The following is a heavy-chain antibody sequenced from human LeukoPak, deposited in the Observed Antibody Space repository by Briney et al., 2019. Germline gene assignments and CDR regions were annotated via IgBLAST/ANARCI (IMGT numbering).Heavy chain of an antibody. CDR1: GFTFSDYY. CDR3: ARDLDWWEPPDSYYYYMDV. D-gene: IGHD1-26*01. V-gene: IGHV3-11*04. J-gene: IGHJ6*03. Sequence: SGGSLRLSCAASGFTFSDYYMSWIRQAPGKGLEWVSYISSRGSTIYYADSVKGRFTISRDNAKNSLYLQMNSLRAEDTAVNYCARDLDWWEPPDSYYYYMDVWGKGTTVTVSS. CDR2: ISSRGSTI.